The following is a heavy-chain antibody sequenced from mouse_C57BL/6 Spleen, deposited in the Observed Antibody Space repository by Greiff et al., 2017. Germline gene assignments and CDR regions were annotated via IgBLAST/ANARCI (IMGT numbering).Heavy chain of an antibody. V-gene: IGHV1-19*01. Sequence: VQLQQSGPVLVKPGASVKMSCKASGYTFTDYYMNWVKQSHGKSLEWIGVINPYNGGTSYNQKFKGKATLTVDKSSSTAYMELNSLTSEDSAGYYCAREEGQGYFDYWGQGTTLTVSS. CDR3: AREEGQGYFDY. D-gene: IGHD3-3*01. CDR1: GYTFTDYY. J-gene: IGHJ2*01. CDR2: INPYNGGT.